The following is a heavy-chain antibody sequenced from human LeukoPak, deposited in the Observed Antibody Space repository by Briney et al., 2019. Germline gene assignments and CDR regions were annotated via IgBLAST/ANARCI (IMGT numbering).Heavy chain of an antibody. D-gene: IGHD3-22*01. CDR1: GGSISSSSYY. CDR2: IYYSGST. V-gene: IGHV4-39*07. Sequence: SETLSLTCTVSGGSISSSSYYWGWIRQPPGKGLEWIGSIYYSGSTYYNPSLKSRVTISVDTSKNQFSLKLSSVTAADTAVYYCARTYYDSSGYYTTSRRYYFDYWGQGTLVTVSS. CDR3: ARTYYDSSGYYTTSRRYYFDY. J-gene: IGHJ4*02.